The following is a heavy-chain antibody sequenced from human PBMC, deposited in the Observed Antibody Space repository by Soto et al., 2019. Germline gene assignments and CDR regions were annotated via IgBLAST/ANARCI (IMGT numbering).Heavy chain of an antibody. J-gene: IGHJ4*02. V-gene: IGHV1-69*05. D-gene: IGHD3-10*01. CDR2: IIPIFGTA. Sequence: SVKVSCKASGGTFSSYAISWVRQAPGQGLEWMGGIIPIFGTANYAQKFQERVTITRDMSTSTAYMELSSLRSEDTAVYYCAAADYYGSGSYIVWGQGTLVTVSS. CDR1: GGTFSSYA. CDR3: AAADYYGSGSYIV.